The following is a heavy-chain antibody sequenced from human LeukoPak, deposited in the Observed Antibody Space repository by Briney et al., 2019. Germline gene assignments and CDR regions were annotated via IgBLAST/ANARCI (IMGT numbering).Heavy chain of an antibody. CDR3: AREQWLETFLDY. D-gene: IGHD6-19*01. CDR1: GYTFTSYD. Sequence: ASVKVSCKASGYTFTSYDINWVRQATGQGLEWMGWMNPNSGNTGYAQKFQGRVTMTRNTSISTAYMELSSLRSEDTAVYYCAREQWLETFLDYWGQGTLVTVSS. CDR2: MNPNSGNT. V-gene: IGHV1-8*01. J-gene: IGHJ4*02.